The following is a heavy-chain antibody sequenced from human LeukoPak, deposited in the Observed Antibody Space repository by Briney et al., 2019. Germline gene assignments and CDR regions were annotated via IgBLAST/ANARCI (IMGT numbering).Heavy chain of an antibody. CDR3: ARDLRHYYDSSGYLGAFDI. CDR2: IYYSGST. J-gene: IGHJ3*02. Sequence: SETLSLTCTVSGGSISSYYWSWIRQPPGKGLEWIGYIYYSGSTNYNPSLKSRVTISVDTSKNQFSLKLSSVTAADTAVYYCARDLRHYYDSSGYLGAFDIWGQGTMVTVSS. CDR1: GGSISSYY. D-gene: IGHD3-22*01. V-gene: IGHV4-59*01.